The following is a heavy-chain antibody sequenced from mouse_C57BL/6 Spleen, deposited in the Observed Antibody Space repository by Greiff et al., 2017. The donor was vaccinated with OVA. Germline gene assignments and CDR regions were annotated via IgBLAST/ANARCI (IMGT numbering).Heavy chain of an antibody. CDR2: IYPGDGDT. V-gene: IGHV1-80*01. D-gene: IGHD2-5*01. CDR3: ARAYYYSNYIFDY. J-gene: IGHJ2*01. CDR1: GYAFSSYW. Sequence: VQLQQSGAELVKPGASVKISCKASGYAFSSYWMNWVKQRPGKGLEWIGQIYPGDGDTNYNGKFKGKATLTADKSSSTAYMQLSSLTSEDSAVYFCARAYYYSNYIFDYWGQGTTLTVSS.